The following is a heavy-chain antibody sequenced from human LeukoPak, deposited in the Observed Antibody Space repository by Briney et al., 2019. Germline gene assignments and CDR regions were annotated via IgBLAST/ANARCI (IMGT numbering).Heavy chain of an antibody. J-gene: IGHJ4*02. CDR1: GCTFSSYA. Sequence: SVTVSFKCAGCTFSSYAFSWVRQAPAPGQEWMGRIITIFGTANYAQKIQGRVTITTNESTSTAYMELSSLRSEDTAVYYCARDIVGATNYWGQGTLVTVSS. CDR3: ARDIVGATNY. D-gene: IGHD1-26*01. V-gene: IGHV1-69*05. CDR2: IITIFGTA.